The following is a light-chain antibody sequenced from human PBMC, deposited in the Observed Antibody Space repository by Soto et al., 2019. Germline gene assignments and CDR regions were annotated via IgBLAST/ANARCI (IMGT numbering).Light chain of an antibody. CDR3: QQRSNSTRT. Sequence: TLLLSPEGTARLSRLASQSVTSSYVAWYQQKPGQAHRLLTYDESNRATGIPARFSGSGSGTDFTLTISSLEPEDFAVYYCQQRSNSTRTCGQGTKVDIK. V-gene: IGKV3-11*01. CDR1: QSVTSSY. J-gene: IGKJ1*01. CDR2: DES.